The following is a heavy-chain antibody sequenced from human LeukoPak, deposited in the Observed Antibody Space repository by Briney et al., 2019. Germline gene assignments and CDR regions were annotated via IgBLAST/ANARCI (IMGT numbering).Heavy chain of an antibody. V-gene: IGHV3-30*02. CDR2: IRYDGSNK. CDR1: GFTFDDYA. D-gene: IGHD3-9*01. CDR3: AKPTRITIFSAFDY. J-gene: IGHJ4*02. Sequence: GRSLRLSCAASGFTFDDYAMHWVRQAPGKGLEWVAFIRYDGSNKYYADSVKGRFTISRDNSKNTLYLQMNSLRAEDTAVYYCAKPTRITIFSAFDYWGQGTLVTVSS.